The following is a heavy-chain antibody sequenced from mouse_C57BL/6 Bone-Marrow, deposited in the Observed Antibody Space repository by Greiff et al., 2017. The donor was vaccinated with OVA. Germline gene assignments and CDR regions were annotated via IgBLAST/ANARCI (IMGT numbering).Heavy chain of an antibody. J-gene: IGHJ3*01. D-gene: IGHD1-1*01. CDR1: GYTFTDYY. Sequence: VQLKQSGPVLVKPGASVKMSCKASGYTFTDYYMNWVKQSHGKSLEWIGVINPYNGGTSYNQKFKGKATLTVDKSSSTAYMELNSLTSEDSAVYYCARCYYGSSYVFAYWGQGTLVTVSA. V-gene: IGHV1-19*01. CDR3: ARCYYGSSYVFAY. CDR2: INPYNGGT.